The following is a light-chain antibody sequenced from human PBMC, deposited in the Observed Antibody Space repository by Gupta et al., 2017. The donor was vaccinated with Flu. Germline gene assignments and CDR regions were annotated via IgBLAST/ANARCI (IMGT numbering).Light chain of an antibody. CDR2: DTS. Sequence: EIVLTQSPATLSLSPGERATLSCRASQTVDSYLAWYQQKPGQAPRLLIYDTSNRATGIPARFSGSGSGTDFTLTISSLEPEDFAIYYCQHHSHWPPATFGQGTKLEI. J-gene: IGKJ2*01. CDR3: QHHSHWPPAT. V-gene: IGKV3-11*01. CDR1: QTVDSY.